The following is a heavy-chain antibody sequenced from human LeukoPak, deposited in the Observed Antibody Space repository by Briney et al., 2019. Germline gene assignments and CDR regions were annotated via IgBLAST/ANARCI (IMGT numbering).Heavy chain of an antibody. CDR2: INNDGRST. J-gene: IGHJ4*02. CDR1: GFTLTNYG. CDR3: ARNYNGMSY. V-gene: IGHV3-74*01. Sequence: GGSLRLSCVASGFTLTNYGMMWVRQAPGKGLVWVSYINNDGRSTTYADSVKGRFTISRDNAKNTLYLQMNSLRAEDTAMYYCARNYNGMSYWGQGTLVIVSS. D-gene: IGHD1-26*01.